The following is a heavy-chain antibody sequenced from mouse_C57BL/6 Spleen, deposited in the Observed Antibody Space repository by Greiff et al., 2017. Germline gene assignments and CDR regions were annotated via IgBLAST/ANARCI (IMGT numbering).Heavy chain of an antibody. D-gene: IGHD2-4*01. J-gene: IGHJ3*01. Sequence: QVQLQQPGAELVKPGASVKLSCKASGYTFTNYWMQWVKQRPGQGLEWIGEIDPSDSYTNYNQKFKGKATLTVDTSSSTAYMQLSSLTSEVSAVYYCAIDYDYDPFAYWGQGTLVTVSA. V-gene: IGHV1-50*01. CDR2: IDPSDSYT. CDR3: AIDYDYDPFAY. CDR1: GYTFTNYW.